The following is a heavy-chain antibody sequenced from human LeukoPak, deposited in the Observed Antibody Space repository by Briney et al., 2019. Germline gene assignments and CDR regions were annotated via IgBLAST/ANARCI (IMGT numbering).Heavy chain of an antibody. D-gene: IGHD3-22*01. Sequence: PSETLSLTCTVSGGAIRGYYWSWIRQPPGKGLEWIGYIFSSGSTNDNPSLKSRVTISEDTSVNQFSLKLSSVTAADTAVYYCARHYYDRSDSYSFDYWGQGTLVTVSS. V-gene: IGHV4-59*08. CDR2: IFSSGST. J-gene: IGHJ4*02. CDR1: GGAIRGYY. CDR3: ARHYYDRSDSYSFDY.